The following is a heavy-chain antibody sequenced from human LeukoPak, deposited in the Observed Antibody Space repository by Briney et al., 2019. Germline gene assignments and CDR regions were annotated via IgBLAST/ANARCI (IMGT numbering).Heavy chain of an antibody. Sequence: ASVKVSCKASGYTFTSYYMHWVRQAPGQGLEWMGIINPSGGSTSYAQKFQGRVTMTRDMSTSTVYMELSSLRSEDTAVYYCARGIVVVVAAWGTSWFDPWGQGTLVTVSS. V-gene: IGHV1-46*01. J-gene: IGHJ5*02. CDR1: GYTFTSYY. CDR2: INPSGGST. D-gene: IGHD2-15*01. CDR3: ARGIVVVVAAWGTSWFDP.